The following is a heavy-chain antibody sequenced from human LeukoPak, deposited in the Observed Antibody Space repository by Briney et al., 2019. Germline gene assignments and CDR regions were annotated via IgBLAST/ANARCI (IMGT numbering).Heavy chain of an antibody. J-gene: IGHJ4*02. CDR1: GGSISSGGYY. V-gene: IGHV4-31*03. D-gene: IGHD4-17*01. CDR3: ARDRGRWGTTVVTGPFDY. Sequence: PSQTLSLTCTVSGGSISSGGYYWSWIRQHPGKGLEWIGYIYYSGSTYYNPSLKSRVTISVDTSKNQFSLQLNSVTPEDTAVYYCARDRGRWGTTVVTGPFDYWGQGTLVTVSS. CDR2: IYYSGST.